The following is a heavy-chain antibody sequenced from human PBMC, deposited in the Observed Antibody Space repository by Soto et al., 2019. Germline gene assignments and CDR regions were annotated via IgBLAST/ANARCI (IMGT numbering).Heavy chain of an antibody. Sequence: GGSLRLSCAASGFTVSSNYMSWVRQAPGKGLEWVSVIYSGGSTYYADSVKGRFTISRDNSKNTLYLQMNSLRAEDTAVYYCARDRLGYYDSSGYYLYYYYYGMDVWGQGTMVTVSS. J-gene: IGHJ6*02. CDR2: IYSGGST. V-gene: IGHV3-53*01. D-gene: IGHD3-22*01. CDR3: ARDRLGYYDSSGYYLYYYYYGMDV. CDR1: GFTVSSNY.